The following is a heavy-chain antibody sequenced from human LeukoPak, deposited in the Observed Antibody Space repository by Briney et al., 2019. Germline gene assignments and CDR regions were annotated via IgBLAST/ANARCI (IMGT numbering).Heavy chain of an antibody. J-gene: IGHJ4*02. Sequence: GGSLRLSCAASGFTFSSYAMSWVRQAPGKGLEWVSAISGSGGSTYYADSVKGRFTISRDNSKNTLYLRMNSLRAEDTAVYYCAKVLLWFGELPGEDYWGQGTLVTVSS. V-gene: IGHV3-23*01. CDR2: ISGSGGST. D-gene: IGHD3-10*01. CDR3: AKVLLWFGELPGEDY. CDR1: GFTFSSYA.